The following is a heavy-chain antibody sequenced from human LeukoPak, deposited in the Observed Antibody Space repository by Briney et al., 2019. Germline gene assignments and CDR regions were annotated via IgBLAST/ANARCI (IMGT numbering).Heavy chain of an antibody. Sequence: GASVTVSCKASGYTFTSCYMHWVRQAPGQGLEWMGIINPSGGSTSYAQRFQGRVTMTRETSTSTVYMELSNLKSDDTAVYYCARDVASSGYYWDWGQGTLVTVSS. D-gene: IGHD3-22*01. J-gene: IGHJ4*02. CDR3: ARDVASSGYYWD. CDR1: GYTFTSCY. V-gene: IGHV1-46*01. CDR2: INPSGGST.